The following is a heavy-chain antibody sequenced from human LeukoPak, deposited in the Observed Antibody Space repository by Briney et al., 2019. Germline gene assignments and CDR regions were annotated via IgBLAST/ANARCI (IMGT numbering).Heavy chain of an antibody. Sequence: GGSLRLSCVGSGFTLSGDSMNWVRQAPGRGLEWVSHISASSTIIHYADSVKGRVTISRDNAKNSVFLQMNCLRVEDTAVYYCTTSRHSSSWYYNDYWGQGILVTVS. CDR2: ISASSTII. V-gene: IGHV3-48*01. D-gene: IGHD6-13*01. CDR1: GFTLSGDS. CDR3: TTSRHSSSWYYNDY. J-gene: IGHJ4*02.